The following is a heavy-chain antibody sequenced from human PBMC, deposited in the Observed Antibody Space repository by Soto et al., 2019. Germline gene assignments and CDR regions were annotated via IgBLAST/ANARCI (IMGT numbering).Heavy chain of an antibody. V-gene: IGHV1-69*13. D-gene: IGHD3-10*01. CDR3: TTDPWGKLNLYGSGTSLNYPMDV. CDR1: GGTFSSYA. J-gene: IGHJ6*02. CDR2: IIPIFDTA. Sequence: SVKVSCKTSGGTFSSYAISWVRQAPGQGLEWMGGIIPIFDTANYAQKFQGRVTITADESTSTAYMELSSLRSEDTGVYHCTTDPWGKLNLYGSGTSLNYPMDVWGQGTTVTVSS.